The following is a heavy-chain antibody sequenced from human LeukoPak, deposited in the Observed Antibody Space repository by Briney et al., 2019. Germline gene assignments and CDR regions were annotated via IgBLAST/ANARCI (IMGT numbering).Heavy chain of an antibody. CDR2: ISSSGSTI. Sequence: PGRSLRLSCAASGFTFSSYEMNWVRQAPGRGLEWVSYISSSGSTIYYADSVKGRFTISRDNAKNSLYLQMNSLRAEDTAVYYCARDSYYFDYWGQGTLVTVSS. CDR3: ARDSYYFDY. V-gene: IGHV3-48*03. CDR1: GFTFSSYE. J-gene: IGHJ4*02.